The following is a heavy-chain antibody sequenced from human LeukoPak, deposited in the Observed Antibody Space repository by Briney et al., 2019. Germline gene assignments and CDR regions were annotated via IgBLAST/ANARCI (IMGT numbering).Heavy chain of an antibody. CDR2: IWYDGSNK. J-gene: IGHJ3*02. CDR1: GFTFDDYG. Sequence: GRSLRLSCAASGFTFDDYGIHWVRQAPGKGLEWVAVIWYDGSNKYYADSVKGRFTISRDNSKNMLYLQMNSLRAEDTAVYYCARVKTVVVTATNAFDIWGEGTVDTVSS. CDR3: ARVKTVVVTATNAFDI. D-gene: IGHD2-21*02. V-gene: IGHV3-33*01.